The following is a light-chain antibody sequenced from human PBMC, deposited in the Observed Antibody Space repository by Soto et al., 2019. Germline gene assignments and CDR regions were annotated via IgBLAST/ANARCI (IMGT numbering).Light chain of an antibody. CDR2: AAT. V-gene: IGKV1-12*01. J-gene: IGKJ4*01. Sequence: DIQMTQSPSSVSASVGDRVTITCRASQDISDWLAWHQQKPGEAPKLLIYAATTLHSCVPSRFSGSGSGTDFTLTISSLQPEDFATYYCQQGHTFPLTFGGGTKVEIK. CDR3: QQGHTFPLT. CDR1: QDISDW.